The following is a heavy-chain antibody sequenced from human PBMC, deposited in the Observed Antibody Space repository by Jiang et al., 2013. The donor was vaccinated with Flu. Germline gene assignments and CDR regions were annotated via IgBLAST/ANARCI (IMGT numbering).Heavy chain of an antibody. CDR1: SSYA. J-gene: IGHJ4*02. Sequence: SSYATYWVRQAPGQGLEWMGGVLPIFGTSSHAQKLQGRVTITADRSTGTAYMELSSLRSEDTAVYYCARGVGGYGDYADFWGQGTLVTVSS. CDR2: VLPIFGTS. CDR3: ARGVGGYGDYADF. D-gene: IGHD4-17*01. V-gene: IGHV1-69*06.